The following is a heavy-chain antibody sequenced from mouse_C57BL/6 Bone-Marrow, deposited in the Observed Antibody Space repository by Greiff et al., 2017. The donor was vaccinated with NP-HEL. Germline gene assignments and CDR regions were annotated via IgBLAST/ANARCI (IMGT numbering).Heavy chain of an antibody. CDR1: GYTFTRYW. V-gene: IGHV1-74*01. CDR2: IHPSDSDT. Sequence: QVQLQQPGAELVKPGASVKVSCKASGYTFTRYWLPWVKQRPGQVLEWIGRIHPSDSDTNSHQTFKGKATLTVDKSSRTAYMQLSSLTSEDSAVYYCAIRNYWGQGTSVTVSS. CDR3: AIRNY. J-gene: IGHJ4*01.